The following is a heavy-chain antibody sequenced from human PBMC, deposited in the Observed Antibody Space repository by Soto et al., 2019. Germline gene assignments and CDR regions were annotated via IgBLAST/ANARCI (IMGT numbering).Heavy chain of an antibody. CDR3: VSGLGGSGRFRVDS. CDR2: TYYESKWST. Sequence: SQTLSLTCAISGDSISSSSDAGNWIRQSPSGGLEWLGRTYYESKWSTDYAVSVKSRITINPETSKNQFSLQLNSVTPEDTAVYYCVSGLGGSGRFRVDSWGQGTLVTVSA. D-gene: IGHD6-25*01. CDR1: GDSISSSSDA. V-gene: IGHV6-1*01. J-gene: IGHJ5*01.